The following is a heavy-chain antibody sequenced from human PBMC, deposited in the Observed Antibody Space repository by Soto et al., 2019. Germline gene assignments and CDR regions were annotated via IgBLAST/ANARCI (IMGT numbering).Heavy chain of an antibody. D-gene: IGHD3-3*01. V-gene: IGHV3-30-3*01. CDR3: ARGASDFWNAYPEIHFFDY. CDR1: DFTFSTYP. Sequence: ESGGGVVQPGRSLRLSCAASDFTFSTYPMHWVRQAPGKGLEWVAVISYDGTNTYYADSVKGRFTISRDNSKNTLSLQMNGLRGDDTAVYYCARGASDFWNAYPEIHFFDYCGQGAPVFVSS. J-gene: IGHJ4*02. CDR2: ISYDGTNT.